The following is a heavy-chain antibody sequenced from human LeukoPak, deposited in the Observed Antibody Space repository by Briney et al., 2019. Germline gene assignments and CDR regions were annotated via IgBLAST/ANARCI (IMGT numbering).Heavy chain of an antibody. J-gene: IGHJ4*02. CDR3: ARVGIAVAESSFDY. V-gene: IGHV4-34*01. D-gene: IGHD6-19*01. CDR2: INHSGGT. Sequence: KSSETLPLTCAVYGGSFSGYYWSWIRQPPGKGLEWIGEINHSGGTNYNPSLKSRVTISVDTSKNQFSLKLSSVTAADTAVYYCARVGIAVAESSFDYWGQGTLVTVSS. CDR1: GGSFSGYY.